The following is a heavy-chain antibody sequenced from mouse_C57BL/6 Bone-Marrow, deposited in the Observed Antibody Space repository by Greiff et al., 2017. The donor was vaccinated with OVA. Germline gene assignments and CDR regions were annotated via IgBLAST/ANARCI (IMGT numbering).Heavy chain of an antibody. Sequence: QVQLKESGAELARPGASVKLSCKASGYTFTSYGISWVKQRTGQGLEWIGEIYPRSGNTYYNEKFKGKATLTADKSSSTAYMELRSLTSEDSAVYFCARRWSDWYFDVWGTGTTVTVSS. CDR3: ARRWSDWYFDV. D-gene: IGHD2-3*01. J-gene: IGHJ1*03. CDR2: IYPRSGNT. V-gene: IGHV1-81*01. CDR1: GYTFTSYG.